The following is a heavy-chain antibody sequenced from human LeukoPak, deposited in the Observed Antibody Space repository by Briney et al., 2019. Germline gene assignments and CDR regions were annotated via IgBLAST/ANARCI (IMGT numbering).Heavy chain of an antibody. CDR1: GGSISSGSYY. D-gene: IGHD3-3*01. V-gene: IGHV4-61*02. CDR2: IYTSGST. J-gene: IGHJ4*02. Sequence: SQTLSLTCTVSGGSISSGSYYWSWIRQPAGKGLEWIGRIYTSGSTNYNPSLKSRVTISVDTSKNQFSLKLSSVTAADTAVYYCARLTDFWSGPPDYWGQGTLVTVSS. CDR3: ARLTDFWSGPPDY.